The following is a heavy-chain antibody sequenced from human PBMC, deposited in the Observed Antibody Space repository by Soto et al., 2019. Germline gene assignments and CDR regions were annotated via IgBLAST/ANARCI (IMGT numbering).Heavy chain of an antibody. Sequence: ASVKVSCKASGYTFTSYYMHWVRQAPGQGLEWMGIINPSGGSTSYAQKFQGRVTMTRDTSTSTVYMELSSLRSEDTAVYYCARRVGGSGSSRELDFDYWGQGTLVTVSS. D-gene: IGHD3-10*01. CDR2: INPSGGST. V-gene: IGHV1-46*03. CDR1: GYTFTSYY. J-gene: IGHJ4*02. CDR3: ARRVGGSGSSRELDFDY.